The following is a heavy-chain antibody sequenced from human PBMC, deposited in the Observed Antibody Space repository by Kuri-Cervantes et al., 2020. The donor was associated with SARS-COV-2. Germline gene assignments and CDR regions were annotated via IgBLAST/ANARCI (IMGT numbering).Heavy chain of an antibody. D-gene: IGHD6-6*01. V-gene: IGHV4-38-2*01. CDR2: IYHSGST. J-gene: IGHJ4*02. CDR3: ARQGGYSSSSLDY. CDR1: GYSISSGYY. Sequence: SCAVSGYSISSGYYWGWIRQPPGKGLEWIGSIYHSGSTYYNPSLKSRVTISVDTSKNQFSLKLSSVTAADTAVYYCARQGGYSSSSLDYWGQGTLVTVSS.